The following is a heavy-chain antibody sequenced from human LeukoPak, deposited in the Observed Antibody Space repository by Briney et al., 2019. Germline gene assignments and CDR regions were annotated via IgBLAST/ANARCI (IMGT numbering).Heavy chain of an antibody. V-gene: IGHV1-46*01. CDR3: ARETNWANGPYWYFDL. J-gene: IGHJ2*01. CDR1: GYTFTGYY. Sequence: ASVKVSCKASGYTFTGYYMHWVRQAPGQGLEWMGIINPSGGSTSYAQKFQGRVTMTRDTSTSTVYMELSSLRSEDTAVYYCARETNWANGPYWYFDLWGRGTLVTVSS. CDR2: INPSGGST. D-gene: IGHD1-1*01.